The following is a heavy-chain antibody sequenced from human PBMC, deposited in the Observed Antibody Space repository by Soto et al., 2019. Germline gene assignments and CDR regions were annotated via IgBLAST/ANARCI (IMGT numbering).Heavy chain of an antibody. CDR3: AQGGDVYCSGGSCYSTNWFDP. V-gene: IGHV1-69*13. CDR1: GGTFSSYA. D-gene: IGHD2-15*01. CDR2: IIPIFGTA. Sequence: SVKVSCKASGGTFSSYAISWVRQAPGQGLEWMGGIIPIFGTANYAQKFQGRVTITADESTSTAYMELSSLRSEDTAVYYCAQGGDVYCSGGSCYSTNWFDPWGQGTLVTVSS. J-gene: IGHJ5*02.